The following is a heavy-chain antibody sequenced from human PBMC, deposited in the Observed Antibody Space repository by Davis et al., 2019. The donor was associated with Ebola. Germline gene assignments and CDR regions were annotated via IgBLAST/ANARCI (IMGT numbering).Heavy chain of an antibody. D-gene: IGHD3-16*01. CDR2: ISLNSAST. J-gene: IGHJ4*02. V-gene: IGHV1-2*02. CDR3: ARDDKVMHFDY. CDR1: GYNFIAYY. Sequence: ASVKVSCKTSGYNFIAYYIHWVRQAPGQGPEWMGRISLNSASTKYSYKFQGRVTMTRDTSINTAHMELSGLRSDDTAVYYCARDDKVMHFDYWGQGTLVTVSS.